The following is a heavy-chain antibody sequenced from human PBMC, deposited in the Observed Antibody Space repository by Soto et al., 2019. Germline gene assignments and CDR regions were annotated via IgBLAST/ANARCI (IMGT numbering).Heavy chain of an antibody. Sequence: SETLALTCTVSGGSVNSGISYWSWIPQPPGKGLEWIGYLYHTGSTGYSPSIKSRVTISMDTSKNQFSLKLTSVTAADTAVYSCARGDRLLTLYDIWGQGTQVTVSS. CDR1: GGSVNSGISY. CDR2: LYHTGST. V-gene: IGHV4-61*01. J-gene: IGHJ4*02. D-gene: IGHD3-16*01. CDR3: ARGDRLLTLYDI.